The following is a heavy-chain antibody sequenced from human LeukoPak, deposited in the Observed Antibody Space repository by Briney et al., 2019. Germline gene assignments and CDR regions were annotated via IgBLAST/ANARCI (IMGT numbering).Heavy chain of an antibody. CDR3: ARDTNNGLDV. V-gene: IGHV3-11*01. CDR2: ISSSGLTR. CDR1: GFTFNDYY. Sequence: GGSLRLSCAASGFTFNDYYINWIRQAPGKGLEWVSYISSSGLTRVYADSVKGRFTITRDNAHNFMSLQMNSLRPEDTAVYYCARDTNNGLDVWGRGTTVTVSS. J-gene: IGHJ6*02. D-gene: IGHD1-14*01.